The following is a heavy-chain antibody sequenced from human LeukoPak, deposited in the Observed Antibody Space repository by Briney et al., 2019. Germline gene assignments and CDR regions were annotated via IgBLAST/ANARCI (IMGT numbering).Heavy chain of an antibody. CDR3: AKGGTPRASGLSAFDI. D-gene: IGHD6-25*01. Sequence: GGSLRLSCAASGFTFSSHGMSWVRQAPGKGLEWVSSISGPGITTYYADSVKGRFTISRDNSKNTLYLQMNTLRAEDTAVYFCAKGGTPRASGLSAFDIWGQGTMVTVSS. V-gene: IGHV3-23*01. J-gene: IGHJ3*02. CDR1: GFTFSSHG. CDR2: ISGPGITT.